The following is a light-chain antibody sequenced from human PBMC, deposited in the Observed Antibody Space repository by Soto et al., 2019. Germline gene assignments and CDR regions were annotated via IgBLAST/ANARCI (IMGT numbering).Light chain of an antibody. CDR1: QSVSSSY. V-gene: IGKV3D-20*02. J-gene: IGKJ1*01. Sequence: EIVLTQSPGTMSLSPGARATLSCRASQSVSSSYLAWYQQKPGQAPRLLIYGASSRATGIPDRFSGSGSGTDFTLTISSLEPEDFAVYYCQQRSNWPTFGQGTKVDIK. CDR2: GAS. CDR3: QQRSNWPT.